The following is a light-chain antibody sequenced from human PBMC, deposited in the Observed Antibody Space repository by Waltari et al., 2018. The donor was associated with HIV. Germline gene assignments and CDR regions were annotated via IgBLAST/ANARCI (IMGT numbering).Light chain of an antibody. Sequence: QAGLTQPPAVSQALGQTATLSCTGGDVDVGNAGAAWLRQYQGLPPKLLSYRNNKLAAGISNKCSAASAGNTVFLTIAGLQPEDEADDYFSAWDGRLSAWVFGGGTKLTVL. V-gene: IGLV10-54*04. CDR1: DVDVGNAG. J-gene: IGLJ3*02. CDR3: SAWDGRLSAWV. CDR2: RNN.